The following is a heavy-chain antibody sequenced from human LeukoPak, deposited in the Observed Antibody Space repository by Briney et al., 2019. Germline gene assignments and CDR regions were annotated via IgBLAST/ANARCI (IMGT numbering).Heavy chain of an antibody. CDR3: AREGITMVQGRYYYYGMDV. Sequence: GGSLRLSCAASGFTVSSNYMSWVRQAPGKGLEWVSVIYSGGSTYYADSVKGRFTISRDNSKNTLYLQMNSLRAEDTAVYYCAREGITMVQGRYYYYGMDVWGQGTTVTVSS. J-gene: IGHJ6*02. D-gene: IGHD3-10*01. CDR1: GFTVSSNY. CDR2: IYSGGST. V-gene: IGHV3-53*01.